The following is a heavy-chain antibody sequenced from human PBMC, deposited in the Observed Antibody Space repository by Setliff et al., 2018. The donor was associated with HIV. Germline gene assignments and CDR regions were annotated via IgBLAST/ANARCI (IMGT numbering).Heavy chain of an antibody. CDR1: GGTFSSYA. J-gene: IGHJ4*02. CDR2: IIPIFGTA. CDR3: ARLTLSYYDSSGDRPGGSGY. Sequence: SVKVSCKASGGTFSSYAISWVRQAPGQGLEWMGGIIPIFGTANYAQKFQGRVTITADESTSTAYMELSSLRSEDTAVYYCARLTLSYYDSSGDRPGGSGYWGQGTLVTSPQ. V-gene: IGHV1-69*13. D-gene: IGHD3-22*01.